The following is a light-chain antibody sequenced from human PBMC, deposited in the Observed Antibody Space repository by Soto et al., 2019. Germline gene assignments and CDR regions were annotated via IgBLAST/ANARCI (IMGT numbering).Light chain of an antibody. CDR2: GNT. CDR1: SSNIGAGYD. J-gene: IGLJ1*01. Sequence: QAVVTQPPSVSGAPGQRVTISCTGSSSNIGAGYDVHWYQQVPGTAPKLLIYGNTDRPSGVPDRFSGSKSGTSASLAITGLQTGDEADYYCQSYDSSLRDVFGTGTKLTVL. V-gene: IGLV1-40*01. CDR3: QSYDSSLRDV.